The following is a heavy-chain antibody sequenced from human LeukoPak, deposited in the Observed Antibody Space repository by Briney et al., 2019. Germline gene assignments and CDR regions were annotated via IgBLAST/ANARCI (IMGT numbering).Heavy chain of an antibody. CDR3: ARLHQTGSTDY. Sequence: SETLSLTCTVSGGSISGYYWSWLRQPPGKGLEWIGHMSYSENTNYNPSLKSRVTMSVDTSKNQFSLKLNSVTAADTAVYYCARLHQTGSTDYWGQGTLVTVSS. V-gene: IGHV4-59*01. J-gene: IGHJ4*02. CDR1: GGSISGYY. CDR2: MSYSENT. D-gene: IGHD1-14*01.